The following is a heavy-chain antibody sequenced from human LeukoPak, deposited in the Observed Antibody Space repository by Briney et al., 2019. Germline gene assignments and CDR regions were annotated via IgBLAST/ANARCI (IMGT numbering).Heavy chain of an antibody. CDR3: ARHRGKVVVPAAIRGAFDI. Sequence: SETLSLTCAVYGGSFRGYYWSWIRQPPGKGLEWIGEINHSGSTNYNPSLKSRVTISVDTSKNQFSLKLSSVTAADTAVYYCARHRGKVVVPAAIRGAFDIWGQGTMVTVSS. CDR2: INHSGST. D-gene: IGHD2-2*01. V-gene: IGHV4-34*01. CDR1: GGSFRGYY. J-gene: IGHJ3*02.